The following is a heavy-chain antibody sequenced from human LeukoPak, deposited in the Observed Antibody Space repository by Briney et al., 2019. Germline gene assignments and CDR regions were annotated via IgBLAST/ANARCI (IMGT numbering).Heavy chain of an antibody. D-gene: IGHD5-18*01. J-gene: IGHJ4*02. CDR3: ARYAYSYAFDY. CDR1: GASISSPSYS. CDR2: IYYKGRT. Sequence: SQTLSLTCTVSGASISSPSYSWGWLRQPPGKGLEWIGSIYYKGRTYYNPSLKSRVSLSVDTSKNQFSLKVISVTAVDTAVYYCARYAYSYAFDYWGQGTLVTVSS. V-gene: IGHV4-39*01.